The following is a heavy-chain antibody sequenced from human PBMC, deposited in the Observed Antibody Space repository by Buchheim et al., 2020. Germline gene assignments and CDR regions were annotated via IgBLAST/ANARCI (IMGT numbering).Heavy chain of an antibody. D-gene: IGHD3-3*01. CDR1: GASISSGSYY. CDR2: IHTSGST. J-gene: IGHJ4*02. V-gene: IGHV4-61*02. Sequence: QVQLQESGPGLVKPSQTLSLTCPVFGASISSGSYYWSWIRQPAGKGLEWLGRIHTSGSTNYNPSLKSRVTISVDKAKNQFSLKLTSVTAADTAVYFCARAIDFWSGYYLDFWGRGTL. CDR3: ARAIDFWSGYYLDF.